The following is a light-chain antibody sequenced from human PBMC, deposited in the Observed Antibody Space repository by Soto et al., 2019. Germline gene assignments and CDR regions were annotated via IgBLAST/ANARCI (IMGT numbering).Light chain of an antibody. Sequence: EIVLTQSPATLSLSPGERATLSCRASQSVSSYLAWYQQKPGQAPRLLIYDASTRATGIPARFSGSGSGTEFTLTISSLQSEDVTVYNCAQHNNWPVTSGGGTKVDIK. CDR3: AQHNNWPVT. V-gene: IGKV3-15*01. J-gene: IGKJ4*01. CDR2: DAS. CDR1: QSVSSY.